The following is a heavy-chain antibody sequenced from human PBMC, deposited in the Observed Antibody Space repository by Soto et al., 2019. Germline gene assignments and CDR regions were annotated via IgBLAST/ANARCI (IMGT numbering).Heavy chain of an antibody. CDR2: IKQDGSEK. Sequence: GGSLRLSCGASGFTFSTYWMSWVRQAPGKGLEWVANIKQDGSEKYYVDSVMGRFTISRDNAKNSLYLQMNSLRADDTAVYYCTTDSTKVDYWGRGTLVTVSS. CDR3: TTDSTKVDY. CDR1: GFTFSTYW. V-gene: IGHV3-7*01. J-gene: IGHJ4*02. D-gene: IGHD6-13*01.